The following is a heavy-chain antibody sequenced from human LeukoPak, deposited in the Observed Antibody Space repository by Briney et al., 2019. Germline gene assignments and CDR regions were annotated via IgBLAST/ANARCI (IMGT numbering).Heavy chain of an antibody. CDR2: IYFSGNT. D-gene: IGHD1-26*01. J-gene: IGHJ4*02. CDR1: GGSITSSSFC. V-gene: IGHV4-39*01. Sequence: SETLSLTCTVSGGSITSSSFCWGWVRQPPGKGLEWIGSIYFSGNTYYNPSLKSRLTISVDTSKNQFSLNLSSVTAADTAVYYCAKGDTTWELPHDYWGQGTLVTVSS. CDR3: AKGDTTWELPHDY.